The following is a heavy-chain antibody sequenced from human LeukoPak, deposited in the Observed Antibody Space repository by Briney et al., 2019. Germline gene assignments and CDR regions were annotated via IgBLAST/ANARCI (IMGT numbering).Heavy chain of an antibody. Sequence: ASVKVSCKASGYTFTSYGISWVRQAPGQGLEWMGWISAYNGNTNYAQKLQGRVTMTTDTSTSTAYMEPRSLRSDDTAVYYCARGWGYCSSTSCYMSDYWGQGTLVTVSS. J-gene: IGHJ4*02. CDR1: GYTFTSYG. D-gene: IGHD2-2*02. CDR3: ARGWGYCSSTSCYMSDY. V-gene: IGHV1-18*01. CDR2: ISAYNGNT.